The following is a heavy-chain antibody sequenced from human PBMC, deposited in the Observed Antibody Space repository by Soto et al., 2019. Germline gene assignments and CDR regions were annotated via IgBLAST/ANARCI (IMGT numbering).Heavy chain of an antibody. Sequence: PSQTLSLTCVISGDSVSSNSAVWNWIRQSPSRGLEWLGRTYYRSQWHYEYAEFVQSRISIDPDTSKNQFSLQLNSVSPEDTAVYYCVRLVGNSWLDHWGQGTLVTVSS. CDR1: GDSVSSNSAV. CDR3: VRLVGNSWLDH. CDR2: TYYRSQWHY. V-gene: IGHV6-1*01. J-gene: IGHJ4*02. D-gene: IGHD4-4*01.